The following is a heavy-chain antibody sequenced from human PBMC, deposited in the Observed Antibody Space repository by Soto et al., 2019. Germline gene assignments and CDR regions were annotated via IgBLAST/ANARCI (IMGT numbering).Heavy chain of an antibody. J-gene: IGHJ3*02. V-gene: IGHV4-31*03. Sequence: QVQLQESGPGLVKPSQTLSLICTVSGGSISSGGYYWSWIRQHPGKGLEWIGYIYYGGSTYYNPSLKSRVTISVDTSKNQFSLKLSSVTAADTAVYYCARDALPDYGDYGRDAFDIWGQGTMVTVSS. CDR2: IYYGGST. CDR3: ARDALPDYGDYGRDAFDI. D-gene: IGHD4-17*01. CDR1: GGSISSGGYY.